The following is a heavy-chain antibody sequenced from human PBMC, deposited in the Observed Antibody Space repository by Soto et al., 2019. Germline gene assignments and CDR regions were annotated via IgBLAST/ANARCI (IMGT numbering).Heavy chain of an antibody. Sequence: QEQLVESGGGVVQPGRSLRLSCAASGFTFNSYGMHWVRQAPGKGLEWVAVISYDGSKKYYAEFVKGRFTISRDKSKNTLYLQMNSLRAEDTAVYYCAKDASVGGYSLYYGMDVWGQGTTVTVSS. CDR2: ISYDGSKK. V-gene: IGHV3-30*18. CDR3: AKDASVGGYSLYYGMDV. D-gene: IGHD1-26*01. CDR1: GFTFNSYG. J-gene: IGHJ6*02.